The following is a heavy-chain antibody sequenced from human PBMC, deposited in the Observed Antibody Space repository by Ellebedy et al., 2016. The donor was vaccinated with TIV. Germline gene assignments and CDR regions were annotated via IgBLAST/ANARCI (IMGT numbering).Heavy chain of an antibody. J-gene: IGHJ4*02. CDR3: ARGGGCGSGDCWAFDY. V-gene: IGHV3-74*01. D-gene: IGHD2-21*02. Sequence: GESLKISCAASGFSFGIYSMNWVRKAPGKGLVWVSRIDTDGSSPSYADSVKGRFTISRDNAKNTLYLQMNTLRAEDTAVYYCARGGGCGSGDCWAFDYWGQGTLVTVSS. CDR1: GFSFGIYS. CDR2: IDTDGSSP.